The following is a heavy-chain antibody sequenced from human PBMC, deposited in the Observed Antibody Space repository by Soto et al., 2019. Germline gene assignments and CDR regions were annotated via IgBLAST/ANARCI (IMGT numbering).Heavy chain of an antibody. D-gene: IGHD5-18*01. CDR1: GITFSSYW. V-gene: IGHV3-7*04. CDR2: IKQDGSEK. CDR3: ARALSYGKI. Sequence: EVQLVESGGGLVQPGGSLRLSCAASGITFSSYWMSWVRQAPGKGLEWVANIKQDGSEKYYVDSVKGRFTISRDNAKNSLYLQMNSLRAEDTAVYYCARALSYGKIWGQGTMVTVSS. J-gene: IGHJ3*02.